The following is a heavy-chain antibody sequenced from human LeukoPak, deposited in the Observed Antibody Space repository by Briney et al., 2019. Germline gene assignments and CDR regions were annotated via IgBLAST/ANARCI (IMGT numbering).Heavy chain of an antibody. CDR1: GFTFSSYS. CDR3: AKGSSTYYKQIYFDY. D-gene: IGHD6-13*01. CDR2: ISSSSSYI. Sequence: PGGSLRLSCAASGFTFSSYSMNWVRQAPGKGLEWVSSISSSSSYIYYADSVKGRFTISRDNSKNMLYLQMNSLRAEDTAIYYCAKGSSTYYKQIYFDYWGQGTLLTVSS. V-gene: IGHV3-21*04. J-gene: IGHJ4*02.